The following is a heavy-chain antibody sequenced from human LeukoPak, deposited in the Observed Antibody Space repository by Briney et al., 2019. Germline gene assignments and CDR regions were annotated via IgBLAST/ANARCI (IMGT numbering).Heavy chain of an antibody. V-gene: IGHV3-7*03. Sequence: TGGSLRLSCAASGFTFSSYWMSWVRQAPGKGLEWVANIKQDGSEKYYVDSVKGRFTISRDNAKNSLYLQMNSLRAEDTAVYYCARIKGVVVTDIGYWGQGTLVTVSS. CDR1: GFTFSSYW. CDR3: ARIKGVVVTDIGY. CDR2: IKQDGSEK. D-gene: IGHD2-21*02. J-gene: IGHJ4*02.